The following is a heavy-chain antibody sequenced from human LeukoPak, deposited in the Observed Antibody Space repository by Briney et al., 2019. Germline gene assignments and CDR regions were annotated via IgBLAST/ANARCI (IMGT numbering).Heavy chain of an antibody. CDR3: ARAKNWNDGEAFDI. J-gene: IGHJ3*02. D-gene: IGHD1-1*01. V-gene: IGHV1-69*13. CDR2: IIPIFGTA. CDR1: GGTFSSCA. Sequence: SVKVSCKASGGTFSSCAISWVRQAPGQGLEWMGGIIPIFGTANYAQKFQGRVTITADESTSTAYMELSSLRSEDTAMYYCARAKNWNDGEAFDIWGQGTMVTVSS.